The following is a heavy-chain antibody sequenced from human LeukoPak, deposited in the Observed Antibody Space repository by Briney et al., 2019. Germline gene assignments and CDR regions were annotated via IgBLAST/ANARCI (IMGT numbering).Heavy chain of an antibody. CDR2: IIPMFGTP. D-gene: IGHD3-22*01. J-gene: IGHJ4*02. Sequence: GASVKVSCKTSGDTFTTYAIIWVRQAPGQGLEWMGGIIPMFGTPNYAQRLQGRVTITADKSTSTAYMELSSLRSEDTAVYYCARSTDLLNYDSRGYYLDYWGQGTLVTVSS. CDR3: ARSTDLLNYDSRGYYLDY. V-gene: IGHV1-69*06. CDR1: GDTFTTYA.